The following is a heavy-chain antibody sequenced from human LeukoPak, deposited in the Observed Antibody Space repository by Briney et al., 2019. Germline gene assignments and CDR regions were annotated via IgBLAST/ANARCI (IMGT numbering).Heavy chain of an antibody. CDR2: ITHTGTRT. Sequence: GGSLRLSCTTSGFTFNFHAMTWVRQAPGKGLAWVATITHTGTRTYHADSVKGRFTISRDNSRGTLFLQMSSLRADDTAVYYCASSRRGYDTGWNYFDYWGQGTLVTVSS. D-gene: IGHD6-19*01. J-gene: IGHJ4*02. CDR3: ASSRRGYDTGWNYFDY. CDR1: GFTFNFHA. V-gene: IGHV3-23*01.